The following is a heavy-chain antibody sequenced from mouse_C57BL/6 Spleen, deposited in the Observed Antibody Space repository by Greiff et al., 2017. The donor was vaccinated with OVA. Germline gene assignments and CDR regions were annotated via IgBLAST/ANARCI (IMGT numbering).Heavy chain of an antibody. V-gene: IGHV5-4*01. D-gene: IGHD1-1*01. CDR1: GFTFSSYA. J-gene: IGHJ1*03. CDR2: ISDGGSYT. Sequence: EVQLVESGGGLVKPGGSLKLSCAASGFTFSSYAMSWVRQTPEKRLEWVATISDGGSYTYYPDNVKGRFTISRDNAKNNLYLQMSHLKSEDTAMYYCARDYYYGSSPYWYFDVWGTGTTVTVSS. CDR3: ARDYYYGSSPYWYFDV.